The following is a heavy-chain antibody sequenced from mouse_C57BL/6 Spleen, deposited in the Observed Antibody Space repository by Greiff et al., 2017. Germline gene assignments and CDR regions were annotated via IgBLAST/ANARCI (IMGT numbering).Heavy chain of an antibody. CDR3: AGSYYSNPYAMDY. J-gene: IGHJ4*01. Sequence: VQLQQSGAELVRPGTSVKVSCKASGYAFTNYLIEWVKQRPGQGLEWIGVINPGSGGTNYNEKFKGKATLTADKSSSTAYMQLSSLTSEDSAVYFCAGSYYSNPYAMDYWGQGTSVTVSS. CDR1: GYAFTNYL. CDR2: INPGSGGT. V-gene: IGHV1-54*01. D-gene: IGHD2-5*01.